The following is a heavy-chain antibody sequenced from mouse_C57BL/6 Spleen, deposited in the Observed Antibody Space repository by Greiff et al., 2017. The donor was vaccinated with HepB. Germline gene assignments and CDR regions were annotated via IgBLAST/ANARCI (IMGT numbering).Heavy chain of an antibody. CDR1: GYSITSGYY. CDR2: ISYDGSN. J-gene: IGHJ3*01. D-gene: IGHD2-5*01. Sequence: EVQVVESGPGLVKPSQSLSLTCSVTGYSITSGYYWNWIRQFPGNKLEWMGYISYDGSNNYNPSLKNRISITRDTSKNQFFLKLNSVTTEDTATYYCARDYYSNPLAYWGQGTLVTVSA. CDR3: ARDYYSNPLAY. V-gene: IGHV3-6*01.